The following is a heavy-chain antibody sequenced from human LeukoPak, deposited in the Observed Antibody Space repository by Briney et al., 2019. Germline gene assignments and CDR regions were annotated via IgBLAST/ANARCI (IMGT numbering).Heavy chain of an antibody. CDR3: ARGADSSGYYSIFYFDY. J-gene: IGHJ4*02. D-gene: IGHD3-22*01. Sequence: SETLSLTCAVYGGSFSGYYWSWIRQPPGKGLEWIGEINHSGSTYYNPSLKSRVTISVDTSKNQFSLKLSSVTAADTAVYYCARGADSSGYYSIFYFDYWGQGTLVTVSS. V-gene: IGHV4-34*01. CDR2: INHSGST. CDR1: GGSFSGYY.